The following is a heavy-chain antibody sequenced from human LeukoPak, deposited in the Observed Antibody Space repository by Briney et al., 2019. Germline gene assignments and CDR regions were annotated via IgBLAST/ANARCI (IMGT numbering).Heavy chain of an antibody. CDR2: IYYSGST. J-gene: IGHJ4*02. CDR1: GGSISSSSYY. Sequence: SQTLSLTCTVSGGSISSSSYYWGWIRQPPGKGLEWIGSIYYSGSTYYNPSLKSRVTISVDTSKNQFSLKLSSVTAADTAVYYCARHSYYYDSSGYYPTVFDYWGQGTLVTVSS. D-gene: IGHD3-22*01. V-gene: IGHV4-39*01. CDR3: ARHSYYYDSSGYYPTVFDY.